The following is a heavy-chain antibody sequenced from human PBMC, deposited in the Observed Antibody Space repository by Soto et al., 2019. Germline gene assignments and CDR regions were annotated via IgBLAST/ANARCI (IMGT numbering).Heavy chain of an antibody. CDR3: AADATAWQQMVPSDY. Sequence: SVKVSCKASGFTFTSSAFQWVRQARGQRLEWIGWIAVGSGYTNYAQRFQDRVTLTRDMSTATTYMELSRLTSEDTAIYYCAADATAWQQMVPSDYWGQGTLVTVPQ. CDR1: GFTFTSSA. CDR2: IAVGSGYT. V-gene: IGHV1-58*01. J-gene: IGHJ4*02. D-gene: IGHD2-8*01.